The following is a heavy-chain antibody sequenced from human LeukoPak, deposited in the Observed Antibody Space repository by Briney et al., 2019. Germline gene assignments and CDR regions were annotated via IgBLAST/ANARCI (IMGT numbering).Heavy chain of an antibody. V-gene: IGHV3-23*01. CDR2: ISGTGATT. D-gene: IGHD1-26*01. J-gene: IGHJ4*02. CDR3: AKRGGSGSYSGYFDY. Sequence: ISGTGATTSYADSVKGPFTIPRDNSKNTLYLQMNSLRAEDTAVYYCAKRGGSGSYSGYFDYWGQGTLVTVSS.